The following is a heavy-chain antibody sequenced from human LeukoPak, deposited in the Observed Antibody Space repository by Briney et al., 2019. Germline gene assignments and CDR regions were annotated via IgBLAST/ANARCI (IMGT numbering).Heavy chain of an antibody. CDR1: GFTFSSYA. CDR2: ISYDGSNK. D-gene: IGHD2-21*02. CDR3: ARVGYCGGDCYPPYYYYGMDV. J-gene: IGHJ6*02. V-gene: IGHV3-30-3*01. Sequence: GGSLRLSCAASGFTFSSYAMHWVRQAPGKGLEWVAVISYDGSNKYYADSVKGRFTISRDNSKNTLYLQMNSLRAEDTAGYYCARVGYCGGDCYPPYYYYGMDVWGQGTTVTVSS.